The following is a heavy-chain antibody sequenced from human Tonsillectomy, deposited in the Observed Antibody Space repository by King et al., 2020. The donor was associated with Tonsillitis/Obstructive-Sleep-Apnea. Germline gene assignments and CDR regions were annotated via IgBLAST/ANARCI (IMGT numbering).Heavy chain of an antibody. J-gene: IGHJ4*02. CDR3: ATLGLGIGADYFDD. Sequence: QLQESGPGLVKPSETLSLTCSVSGGSISSSSYYWGWIRQPPGKGLQWIGNIHYSGRSHYDPSLKSRVTMSVDTSKNQFSLNLSSVTAPDTALYYCATLGLGIGADYFDDWGQGTLVTVSS. D-gene: IGHD7-27*01. CDR2: IHYSGRS. CDR1: GGSISSSSYY. V-gene: IGHV4-39*01.